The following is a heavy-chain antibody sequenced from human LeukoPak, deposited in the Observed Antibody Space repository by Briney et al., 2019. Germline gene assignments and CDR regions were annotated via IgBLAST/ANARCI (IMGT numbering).Heavy chain of an antibody. V-gene: IGHV1-69*13. D-gene: IGHD6-19*01. Sequence: SVKVSCKASGGTFSSYAISWVRQAPGQGLEWMGGIIPIFGTANYAQKIQGRVTITADESTSTAYMELSSLRSEDTAVYYCARKAGGSSGWYEVYDWFDPWGQGTLVTVSS. CDR2: IIPIFGTA. CDR1: GGTFSSYA. CDR3: ARKAGGSSGWYEVYDWFDP. J-gene: IGHJ5*02.